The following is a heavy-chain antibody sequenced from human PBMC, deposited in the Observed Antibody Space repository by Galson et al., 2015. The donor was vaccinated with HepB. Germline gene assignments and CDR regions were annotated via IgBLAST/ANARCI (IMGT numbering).Heavy chain of an antibody. D-gene: IGHD3-16*02. CDR1: GYSFTSYW. CDR2: IYPSDSYT. V-gene: IGHV5-10-1*01. CDR3: ATSIMTTFGGVIVDAFAI. Sequence: SGAEVKKPGESLRISCKGSGYSFTSYWISWVRQMPGKGLEWMGRIYPSDSYTNYSPSFQGHVTISADKSIGSAYLQWSSLRASDTAMYYCATSIMTTFGGVIVDAFAIWGQGTMVTVSS. J-gene: IGHJ3*02.